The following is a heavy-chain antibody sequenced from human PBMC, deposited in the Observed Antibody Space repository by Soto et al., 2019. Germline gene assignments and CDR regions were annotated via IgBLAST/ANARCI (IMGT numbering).Heavy chain of an antibody. V-gene: IGHV4-30-4*01. CDR2: PYSSGGT. CDR3: ARVGGFGATTIDY. J-gene: IGHJ4*02. D-gene: IGHD3-10*01. CDR1: GGSISSGDYY. Sequence: QVQLQESGPGLVKPSQTLSLTCTVSGGSISSGDYYWSWIRQPPGKGLGWIGYPYSSGGTYSNPSLKSRVTISVDTSKNHFSLKLSSVTAADTAVYYCARVGGFGATTIDYWGQGTLVTVSS.